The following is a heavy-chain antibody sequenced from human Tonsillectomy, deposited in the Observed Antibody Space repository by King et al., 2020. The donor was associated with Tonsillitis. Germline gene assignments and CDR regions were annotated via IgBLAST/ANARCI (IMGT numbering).Heavy chain of an antibody. J-gene: IGHJ3*02. Sequence: YRSWIRQSPGKGLEWIGEIDHSGSTNYNPSLKSRVTISLDTSKNQFSLKLSSVTAADTTLYFCAREGFHNGFDIWGQGKMVTVSS. V-gene: IGHV4-34*01. CDR3: AREGFHNGFDI. D-gene: IGHD2/OR15-2a*01. CDR1: Y. CDR2: IDHSGST.